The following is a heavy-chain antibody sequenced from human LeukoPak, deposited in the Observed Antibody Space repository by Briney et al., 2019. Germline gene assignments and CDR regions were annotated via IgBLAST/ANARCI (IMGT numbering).Heavy chain of an antibody. D-gene: IGHD6-13*01. Sequence: HPGGSLRLSCAASGFTFSSYWMSWVRQAPGKGLEWVANIKQDGSEKYYMDSVKGRFTISRDNAKNSLYLQMNSLRAEDTAVYYCARDLYSSSSYFDYWGQGTLVTVSS. CDR3: ARDLYSSSSYFDY. J-gene: IGHJ4*02. CDR1: GFTFSSYW. CDR2: IKQDGSEK. V-gene: IGHV3-7*01.